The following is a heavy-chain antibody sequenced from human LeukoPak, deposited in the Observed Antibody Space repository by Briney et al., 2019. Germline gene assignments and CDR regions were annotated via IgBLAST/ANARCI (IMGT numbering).Heavy chain of an antibody. CDR1: GGGFTFTSHA. CDR2: LIPIYGSA. CDR3: AGFFYDNSGDAFDI. D-gene: IGHD3-22*01. J-gene: IGHJ3*02. Sequence: ASVKVSCKASGGGFTFTSHAISWVRQAPGQGLEWMGGLIPIYGSANYAQKFQGRVTITSDESTRTVYMELSSLRPEDSAVYYCAGFFYDNSGDAFDIWGQGTMVTVSS. V-gene: IGHV1-69*13.